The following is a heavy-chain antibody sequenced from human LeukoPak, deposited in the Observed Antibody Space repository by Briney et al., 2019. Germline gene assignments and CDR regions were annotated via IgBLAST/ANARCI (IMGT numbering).Heavy chain of an antibody. CDR2: ISGSGGST. CDR3: AKRRYFDWLRPDYYYYYGMDV. Sequence: GGSLRLSCAASGFTFSSYAMSWVRQAPGKGLEWVSAISGSGGSTYYADSVKGRFTIFRDNSKNTLYLQMNSLRAEDTAVYYCAKRRYFDWLRPDYYYYYGMDVWGQGTTVTVSS. D-gene: IGHD3-9*01. J-gene: IGHJ6*02. CDR1: GFTFSSYA. V-gene: IGHV3-23*01.